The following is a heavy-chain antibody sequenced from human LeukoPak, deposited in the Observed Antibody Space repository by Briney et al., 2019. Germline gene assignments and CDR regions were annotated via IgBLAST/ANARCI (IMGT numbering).Heavy chain of an antibody. D-gene: IGHD2-21*02. CDR2: IYYSGST. V-gene: IGHV4-59*08. CDR3: ARRCGGDWCAFDT. J-gene: IGHJ3*02. Sequence: SETLSLTCTVSGGSISSYYWSWIRQPPGKGLERIGYIYYSGSTNYNPSLKSRVTISVDTSKNQFSLKLSSVTAADTAVYYCARRCGGDWCAFDTWGQGTMVTVSS. CDR1: GGSISSYY.